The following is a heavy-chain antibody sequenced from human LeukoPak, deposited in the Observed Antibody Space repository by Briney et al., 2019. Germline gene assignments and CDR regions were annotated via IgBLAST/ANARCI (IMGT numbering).Heavy chain of an antibody. CDR3: ARGPAGSYYYFDY. D-gene: IGHD1-26*01. V-gene: IGHV4-39*07. CDR1: GGSISSGSDY. J-gene: IGHJ4*02. Sequence: PSETLSLTCTVSGGSISSGSDYWGWIRQPPGKGLEWIGSIYYSGSTYFNPSLKSRVTISVDTSKNQFSLKLNFVTAADTAVYYCARGPAGSYYYFDYWGQGTLVTVSS. CDR2: IYYSGST.